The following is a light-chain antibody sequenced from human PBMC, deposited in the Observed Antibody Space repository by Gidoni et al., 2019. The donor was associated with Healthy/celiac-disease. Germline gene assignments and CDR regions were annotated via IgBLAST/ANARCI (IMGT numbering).Light chain of an antibody. CDR2: WAS. Sequence: DIVMTQSPDSLAVSLGERATINCKSSQSVLYSSNNKNYLAWYQQKPGQPPKLLIYWASTRESGVPDRFSGSGSGTDFTLTISSLQAEDGAVYYCQQYYSTLPRTFGQGTKVEIK. V-gene: IGKV4-1*01. CDR3: QQYYSTLPRT. CDR1: QSVLYSSNNKNY. J-gene: IGKJ1*01.